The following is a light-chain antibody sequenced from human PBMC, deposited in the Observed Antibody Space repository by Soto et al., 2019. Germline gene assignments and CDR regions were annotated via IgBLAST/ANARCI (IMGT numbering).Light chain of an antibody. CDR3: QHYNNWLGT. J-gene: IGKJ4*01. Sequence: IVMTQSPSTLSVSRVERATLSCRANQAISSNLAWYQQKPGQAPRLLIYGASTRATGIPDRFSGSGSGTEFTLTISSLQSEDFAVYYCQHYNNWLGTFGGGTKVDIK. CDR2: GAS. V-gene: IGKV3-15*01. CDR1: QAISSN.